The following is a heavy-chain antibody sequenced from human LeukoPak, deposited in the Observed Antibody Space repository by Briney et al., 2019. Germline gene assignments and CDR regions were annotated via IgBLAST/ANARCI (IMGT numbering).Heavy chain of an antibody. Sequence: GGSLRLSCAASGFTVSSNYMSWVRQAPGKGLEWVSVIYSGGSTYYADSVKGRFTISRDNSKNTLYLQMNSLRAEDTAVYYCAKDIGYNYGTTYFDYWGQGTLVTVSS. CDR2: IYSGGST. V-gene: IGHV3-66*01. J-gene: IGHJ4*02. CDR3: AKDIGYNYGTTYFDY. CDR1: GFTVSSNY. D-gene: IGHD5-18*01.